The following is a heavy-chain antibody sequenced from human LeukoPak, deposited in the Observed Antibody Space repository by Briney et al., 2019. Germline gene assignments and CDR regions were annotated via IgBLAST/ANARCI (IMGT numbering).Heavy chain of an antibody. CDR1: GYSFTSFW. V-gene: IGHV5-51*01. J-gene: IGHJ5*02. Sequence: GESLKISCKGSGYSFTSFWIGWVRQMPGKGLEWMGIIYPGDSDTRYSPSFQGQVTISADKSISTAYLQWSSLKASDTAMYYCARHSIPGYSSGWYGGWFDPWGQGTLVTVSS. CDR2: IYPGDSDT. D-gene: IGHD6-19*01. CDR3: ARHSIPGYSSGWYGGWFDP.